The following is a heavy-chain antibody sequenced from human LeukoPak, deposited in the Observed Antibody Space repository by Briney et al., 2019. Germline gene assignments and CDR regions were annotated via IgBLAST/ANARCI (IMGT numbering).Heavy chain of an antibody. CDR3: ARNSSGNYLDY. Sequence: PSETLSLTCAVSGNSISNTYYWGWIRQPPGKELEWIGSIYNSGSTHYNPSLKSRVTISVDTSKNQFSLKLSSVTAADTAVYYCARNSSGNYLDYWGQGTLVTVSS. V-gene: IGHV4-38-2*01. J-gene: IGHJ4*02. CDR1: GNSISNTYY. CDR2: IYNSGST. D-gene: IGHD1-26*01.